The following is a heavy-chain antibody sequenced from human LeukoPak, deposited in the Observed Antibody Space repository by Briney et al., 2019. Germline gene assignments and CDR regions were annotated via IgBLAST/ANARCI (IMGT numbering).Heavy chain of an antibody. Sequence: GGSLRLSCAASGFTFSSYSMNWVRQAPGKGLEWVSSISSSSSYIYYADSVKGRLTISRDNAKNSLYLQMNSLRAEDTAVYYCARGENNYGYYYLDYWGQGTLVTVSS. V-gene: IGHV3-21*01. CDR3: ARGENNYGYYYLDY. D-gene: IGHD5-18*01. CDR1: GFTFSSYS. J-gene: IGHJ4*02. CDR2: ISSSSSYI.